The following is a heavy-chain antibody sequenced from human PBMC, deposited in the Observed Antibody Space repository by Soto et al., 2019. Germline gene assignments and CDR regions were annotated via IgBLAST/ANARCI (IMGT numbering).Heavy chain of an antibody. CDR2: IYPGDSDS. V-gene: IGHV5-51*01. CDR3: ARQGNAAEGFDY. J-gene: IGHJ4*02. Sequence: HGESLKISCTGSGYYFTSYWIGWVRQMPGKGLEWMGLIYPGDSDSRYSPSFQGRVTISVDKFSNIAFLEWSDLKASDTAMYYCARQGNAAEGFDYWGQGTLVTVSS. CDR1: GYYFTSYW.